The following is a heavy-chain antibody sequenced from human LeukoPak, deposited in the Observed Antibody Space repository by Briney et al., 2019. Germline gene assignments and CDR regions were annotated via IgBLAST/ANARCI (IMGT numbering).Heavy chain of an antibody. CDR2: TGGSDDNT. CDR3: TKDLMTGFSSGWYFAY. J-gene: IGHJ4*02. D-gene: IGHD6-19*01. CDR1: GFSANGYV. Sequence: GGSLRLSCEGSGFSANGYVMSWVRQAPGKGLEWIAVTGGSDDNTHYADSVKGRFTISRDNSENRLFLQMNSLRPDDSALYYCTKDLMTGFSSGWYFAYWGQGTLVTVSS. V-gene: IGHV3-23*01.